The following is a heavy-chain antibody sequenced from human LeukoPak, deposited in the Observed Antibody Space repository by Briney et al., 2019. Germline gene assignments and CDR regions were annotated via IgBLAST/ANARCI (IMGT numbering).Heavy chain of an antibody. D-gene: IGHD6-13*01. V-gene: IGHV1-46*01. J-gene: IGHJ4*02. Sequence: ASVKVSCKASGYTFTSYYMHWVRQAPGQGLEWMGIINPSGGSTSYVQKFQGRVTMTRDMSTSTVYMELSSLRSEDTAVYYCARGSSKGAAAARGTCDYWGQGTLVTVSS. CDR2: INPSGGST. CDR1: GYTFTSYY. CDR3: ARGSSKGAAAARGTCDY.